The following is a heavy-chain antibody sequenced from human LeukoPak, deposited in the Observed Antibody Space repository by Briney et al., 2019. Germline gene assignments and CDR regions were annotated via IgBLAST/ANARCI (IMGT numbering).Heavy chain of an antibody. V-gene: IGHV1-2*02. Sequence: GASVKVSCKASGYTFTGYYMHWVRQAPGQGLEWMGWINPNSGGTNYAQKFQGRVTMTRDTSISTAYMELSRPRSDDTAVYYCARVRQQLYEVFDPWGQGTLVTVSS. D-gene: IGHD6-13*01. CDR3: ARVRQQLYEVFDP. CDR2: INPNSGGT. CDR1: GYTFTGYY. J-gene: IGHJ5*02.